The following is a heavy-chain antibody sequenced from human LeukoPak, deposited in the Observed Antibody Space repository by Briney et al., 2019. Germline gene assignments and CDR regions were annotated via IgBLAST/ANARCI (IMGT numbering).Heavy chain of an antibody. D-gene: IGHD1-14*01. CDR3: ATETIGRHYDY. CDR2: IGPTGTDR. V-gene: IGHV3-21*01. CDR1: GFTFSSCG. J-gene: IGHJ4*02. Sequence: GGSLRLSCAASGFTFSSCGFNWVRQAPGKGQEWVSSIGPTGTDRYYADSVRGRFTISRDNAKNSMYLQMDSLRDEDTAVYYCATETIGRHYDYWGQGTLLTVSS.